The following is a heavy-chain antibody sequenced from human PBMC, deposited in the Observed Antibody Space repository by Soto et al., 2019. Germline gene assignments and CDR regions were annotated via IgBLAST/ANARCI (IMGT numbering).Heavy chain of an antibody. CDR1: GGTFSSYA. CDR3: ARAEDTDTAMDNYYYYGMDV. V-gene: IGHV1-69*01. CDR2: IIPIFGTA. J-gene: IGHJ6*02. Sequence: QVQLVQSGAEVQKPGSSVKVSCKASGGTFSSYAISWVRQAPGQGLEWMGGIIPIFGTANYAQKFQGRVTITADESTSTAYMELSSLRSEDTAVYYCARAEDTDTAMDNYYYYGMDVWGQGTTVTVSS. D-gene: IGHD5-18*01.